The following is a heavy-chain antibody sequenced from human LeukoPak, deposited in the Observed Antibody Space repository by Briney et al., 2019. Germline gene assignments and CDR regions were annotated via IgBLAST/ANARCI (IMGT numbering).Heavy chain of an antibody. V-gene: IGHV1-46*01. CDR3: ARDPQYYDFWSGYRYYYYYMDV. CDR2: INPSGGST. D-gene: IGHD3-3*01. J-gene: IGHJ6*03. Sequence: GASVKVSCKASGFIFTSYYMHWVRQAPGQGLEWMGIINPSGGSTSYAQKFQGRVTMTRDTSTSTVYMELSSLRSEDTTVYYCARDPQYYDFWSGYRYYYYYMDVWGKGTTVTVSS. CDR1: GFIFTSYY.